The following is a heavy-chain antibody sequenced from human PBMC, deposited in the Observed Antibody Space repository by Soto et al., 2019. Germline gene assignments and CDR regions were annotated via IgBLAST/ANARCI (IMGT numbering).Heavy chain of an antibody. Sequence: QVQLQESGPGLVKPSQTLSLTCTVSGGSISSGGYYWSWIRQHPGKGLEWIGYIYYSGSTYYNPSLKSRVIISVDTSKTQFALKLSSVTAADTAVYYCARVGSGETTATLYYYYYGMDVWGQGTTVTVSS. CDR2: IYYSGST. D-gene: IGHD3-10*01. J-gene: IGHJ6*02. V-gene: IGHV4-31*03. CDR1: GGSISSGGYY. CDR3: ARVGSGETTATLYYYYYGMDV.